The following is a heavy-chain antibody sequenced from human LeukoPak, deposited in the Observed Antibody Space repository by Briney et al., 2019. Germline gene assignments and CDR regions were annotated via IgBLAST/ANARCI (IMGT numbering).Heavy chain of an antibody. D-gene: IGHD3-10*01. CDR2: ITGSGDGT. Sequence: PGGSLRLSCAASGFTFSTYAMTWVRQAPGKGLEWVSSITGSGDGTSAADSVKGRFSISRDNSKNTLYLQMNSLRAEDTAVYYCAKSRPPGAFDIWGQGTMVTVSS. CDR3: AKSRPPGAFDI. CDR1: GFTFSTYA. J-gene: IGHJ3*02. V-gene: IGHV3-23*01.